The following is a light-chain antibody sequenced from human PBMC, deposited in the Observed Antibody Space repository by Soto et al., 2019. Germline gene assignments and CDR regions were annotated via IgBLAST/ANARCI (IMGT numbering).Light chain of an antibody. CDR3: QQHSKDTPGT. CDR2: AAS. Sequence: DIQMTQSPSSLSASVGDRVTITCRASQGIGNYLAWYQQKPGKVPKLLIYAASTLQSGVPSRFSGSGSGTDFTLTISSLQPEDVGTYYCQQHSKDTPGTFGQGTKVDIK. CDR1: QGIGNY. J-gene: IGKJ1*01. V-gene: IGKV1-27*01.